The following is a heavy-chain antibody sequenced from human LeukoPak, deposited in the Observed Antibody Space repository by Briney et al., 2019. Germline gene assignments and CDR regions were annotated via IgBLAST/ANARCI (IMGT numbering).Heavy chain of an antibody. CDR3: ARRFEWLRWFDR. CDR2: IYYSGST. CDR1: AGSISSSSFY. V-gene: IGHV4-39*01. D-gene: IGHD6-19*01. Sequence: SETLSLTCTVSAGSISSSSFYWAWIRQPPGKGLEWIGSIYYSGSTFYNPSLESRVTISVDTPKIQFTLRLSSVTAADTAVYYCARRFEWLRWFDRWGQGTLVTVSS. J-gene: IGHJ5*02.